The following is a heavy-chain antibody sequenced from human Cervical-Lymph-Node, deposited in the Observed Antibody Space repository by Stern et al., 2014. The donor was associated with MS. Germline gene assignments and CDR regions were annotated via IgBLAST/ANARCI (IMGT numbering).Heavy chain of an antibody. D-gene: IGHD6-19*01. CDR2: PYYSGTT. Sequence: QVQLQQSGPGLVKPSQTLSLTCTVSGGSIRSGGYLWSWIRQHPGKGLEWIGYPYYSGTTYYNPSLKSRVTISVDTSKNQFSLKLSSVTAADTAVYYCARATRTVEWVAAPAFDYWGQGTLVTVSS. CDR3: ARATRTVEWVAAPAFDY. V-gene: IGHV4-31*03. J-gene: IGHJ4*02. CDR1: GGSIRSGGYL.